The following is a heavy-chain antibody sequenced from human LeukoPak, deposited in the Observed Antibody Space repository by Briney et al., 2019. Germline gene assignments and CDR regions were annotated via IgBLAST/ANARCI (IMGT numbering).Heavy chain of an antibody. Sequence: GGSLRLSCAASGFTFSTHAINWVRQAPGKGLEWISVISGSGGSTNSADSVKGRFTISRDSSKNTLYLQMNSLRAEDTAVYYCARGRDTSGYYLGYWGQGTQVTVSS. CDR1: GFTFSTHA. CDR3: ARGRDTSGYYLGY. V-gene: IGHV3-23*01. J-gene: IGHJ4*02. D-gene: IGHD3-22*01. CDR2: ISGSGGST.